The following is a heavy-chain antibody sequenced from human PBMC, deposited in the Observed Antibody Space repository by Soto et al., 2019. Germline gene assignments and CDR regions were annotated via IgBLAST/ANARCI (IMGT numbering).Heavy chain of an antibody. J-gene: IGHJ4*02. Sequence: QVQLVESGGGVVQPGRSLRLSCAASGFTFSSYGMHWVRQAPGKGLEWVAVIPYDGSKKYYADYVKGRFTIARDNSKNTLYLQMNSLRAEDTAVYYCAKDREMEYSSGWYHFDYWGQGTLVTVSS. CDR2: IPYDGSKK. CDR3: AKDREMEYSSGWYHFDY. V-gene: IGHV3-30*18. D-gene: IGHD6-19*01. CDR1: GFTFSSYG.